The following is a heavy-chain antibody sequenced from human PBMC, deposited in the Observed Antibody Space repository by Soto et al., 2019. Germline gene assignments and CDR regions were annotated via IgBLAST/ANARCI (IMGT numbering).Heavy chain of an antibody. Sequence: QVQLVQSGGGVIQPGKSLRLSCAASGSTFTTYGMHWVRQTPGKGLEWVAVVSYDGSHKYYADSVKGRFTISRDDSKNTLYLQMNSLRVEDTAVYYCAKEMYPRTVLDSSSPWGDYWGQGTLVTVSS. CDR3: AKEMYPRTVLDSSSPWGDY. J-gene: IGHJ4*02. V-gene: IGHV3-30*18. CDR2: VSYDGSHK. CDR1: GSTFTTYG. D-gene: IGHD6-6*01.